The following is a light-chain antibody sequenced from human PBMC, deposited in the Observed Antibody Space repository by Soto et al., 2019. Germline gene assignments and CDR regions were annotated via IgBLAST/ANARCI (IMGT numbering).Light chain of an antibody. CDR3: QQANSFPFT. Sequence: DTQMTQSPSSVSASVGDRVTISCRASQDIHTWLAWYQQKPGKAPNLLLYGASILQSGVPSRFSGSGSGTDFTLTISSLQPEDSATYYCQQANSFPFTFGPGTKVDV. V-gene: IGKV1-12*01. CDR2: GAS. CDR1: QDIHTW. J-gene: IGKJ3*01.